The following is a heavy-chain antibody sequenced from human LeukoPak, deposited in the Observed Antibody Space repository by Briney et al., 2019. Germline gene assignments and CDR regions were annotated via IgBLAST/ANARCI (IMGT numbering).Heavy chain of an antibody. Sequence: PGGSLRLSCAASGFTFSSYNMNWVRQAPGKGLEWVSSITSSSSYIYYADSVKGRFTISRDNAKNSLYLQMNSLRAEDTAVYYCARDPRGYYSPDYWGQGTLGTVSS. V-gene: IGHV3-21*06. CDR3: ARDPRGYYSPDY. D-gene: IGHD2-21*01. CDR1: GFTFSSYN. CDR2: ITSSSSYI. J-gene: IGHJ4*02.